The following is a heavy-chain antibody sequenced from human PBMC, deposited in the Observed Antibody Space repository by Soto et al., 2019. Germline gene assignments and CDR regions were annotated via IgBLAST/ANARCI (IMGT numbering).Heavy chain of an antibody. CDR1: GFSLSTSGVG. D-gene: IGHD3-16*01. CDR3: AHKGGGDRILDY. J-gene: IGHJ4*02. V-gene: IGHV2-5*02. Sequence: QITLKESGPTLVKPTQTLTLTCTFSGFSLSTSGVGVGWIRQPPGKALEWLALIYWDDAKHYSPSLKSRLTIPKDTPKNPVVLKMTNMDPVDTATYYCAHKGGGDRILDYWGQGTLVTVSS. CDR2: IYWDDAK.